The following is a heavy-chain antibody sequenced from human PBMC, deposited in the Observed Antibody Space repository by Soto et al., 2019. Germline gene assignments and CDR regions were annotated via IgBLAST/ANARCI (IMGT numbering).Heavy chain of an antibody. J-gene: IGHJ1*01. CDR1: GFPFSTSGVG. D-gene: IGHD2-21*01. Sequence: QITLRESGPTLVKPTQTLTLTCTFSGFPFSTSGVGVGWIRQPSGKALEWLGLIYSDDDKRYSPSLKSRLTITKVSSNNQVVLTMTNMDPVDTATYYCVEGQPPPIHGHWGQGTLVTVSS. CDR3: VEGQPPPIHGH. CDR2: IYSDDDK. V-gene: IGHV2-5*02.